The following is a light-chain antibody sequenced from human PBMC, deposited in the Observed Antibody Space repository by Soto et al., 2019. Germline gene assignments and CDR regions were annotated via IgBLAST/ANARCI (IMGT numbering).Light chain of an antibody. CDR1: QSVSSS. CDR3: QKYSNWPLT. Sequence: EIVMTQSPATLSLSPGESATLSCRASQSVSSSLAWYQQKTGQAPRLLIFGESTRAAGIPDRLSGSGSGTELNLTISRLQSEDFAVYYCQKYSNWPLTCGGGTKVDIK. CDR2: GES. J-gene: IGKJ4*01. V-gene: IGKV3-15*01.